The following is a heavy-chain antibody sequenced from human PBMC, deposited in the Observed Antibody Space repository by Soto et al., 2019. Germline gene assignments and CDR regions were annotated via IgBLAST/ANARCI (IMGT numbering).Heavy chain of an antibody. V-gene: IGHV3-53*01. CDR1: GFTVSSSQ. Sequence: HPGGSLRLSCAASGFTVSSSQMTWVRQAPGKALEWVSLIFIGGTTQYAVSVKGRFTISRDYSRNTVFLQMNSLRAEDTAVYYCTRDRRYPDSFDLWGQGTMVTVS. CDR2: IFIGGTT. CDR3: TRDRRYPDSFDL. J-gene: IGHJ3*01. D-gene: IGHD1-20*01.